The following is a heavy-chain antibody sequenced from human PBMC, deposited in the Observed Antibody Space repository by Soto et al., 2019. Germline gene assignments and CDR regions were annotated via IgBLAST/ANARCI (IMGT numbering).Heavy chain of an antibody. CDR2: INHSGST. CDR3: ARGDIVVVPAAIVRAYRRYMDV. CDR1: GGSFSGYY. V-gene: IGHV4-34*01. Sequence: PSETLSLTCAVYGGSFSGYYWSWIRQPPGKGLEWIGEINHSGSTNYNPSLKSRVTISVDTSKNQFSLKLSSVTAADTAVYYCARGDIVVVPAAIVRAYRRYMDVWGKGTTVNVSS. J-gene: IGHJ6*03. D-gene: IGHD2-2*02.